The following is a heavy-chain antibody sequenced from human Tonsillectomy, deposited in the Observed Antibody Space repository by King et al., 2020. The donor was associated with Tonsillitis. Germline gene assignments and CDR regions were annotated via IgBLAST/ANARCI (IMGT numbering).Heavy chain of an antibody. D-gene: IGHD3-22*01. CDR3: AGGYDSSGYYFDYYYYMDV. Sequence: QLQESGPGLVKPSDTLSLTCTLSVGSISRQNYYWGLIRHPPRKGLDCLGTLYNGGGSFYTPSRNSRVTMSLQLSTNPISLRVSSLTATHTAVYYCAGGYDSSGYYFDYYYYMDVWGKGTTVTVSS. CDR1: VGSISRQNYY. J-gene: IGHJ6*03. CDR2: LYNGGGS. V-gene: IGHV4-39*01.